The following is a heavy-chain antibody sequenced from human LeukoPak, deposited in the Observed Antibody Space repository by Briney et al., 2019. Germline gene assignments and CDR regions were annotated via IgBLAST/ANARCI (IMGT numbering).Heavy chain of an antibody. V-gene: IGHV4-34*01. CDR1: GGSFSGYY. J-gene: IGHJ4*02. CDR2: INHSGST. Sequence: SETLSLTCAVYGGSFSGYYWSWIRQPPGKGLEWIGEINHSGSTNYNPSLKSRVTISVDTSKNQFSLKLSSVTAADTAVYYCARLRGGNYYDSSGYSRTDYWGQGTLVTVSS. CDR3: ARLRGGNYYDSSGYSRTDY. D-gene: IGHD3-22*01.